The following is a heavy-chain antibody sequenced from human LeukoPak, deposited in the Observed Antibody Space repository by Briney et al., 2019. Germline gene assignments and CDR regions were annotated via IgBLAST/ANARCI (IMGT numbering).Heavy chain of an antibody. Sequence: PGGSLRLSCAASGFTFSSYGMHWVRQAPGKGLEWVAVIWYDGSNKYYADFVKGRFTISIDNSKNTLYLQMNSLRAEDTAVYYCARDVPYSSGWYVGGGFDYWGQGTLVTVSS. D-gene: IGHD6-19*01. V-gene: IGHV3-33*01. CDR3: ARDVPYSSGWYVGGGFDY. CDR1: GFTFSSYG. CDR2: IWYDGSNK. J-gene: IGHJ4*02.